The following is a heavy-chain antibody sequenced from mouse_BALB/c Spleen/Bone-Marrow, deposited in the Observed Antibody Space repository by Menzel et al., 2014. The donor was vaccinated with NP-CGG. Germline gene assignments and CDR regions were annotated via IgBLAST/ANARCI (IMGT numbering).Heavy chain of an antibody. CDR1: GFSLTSYG. D-gene: IGHD2-14*01. V-gene: IGHV2-3*01. CDR2: IWGDGST. J-gene: IGHJ4*01. CDR3: AKQDYYRYDYAMDY. Sequence: VNLVESGTGLVAPSQSLSITCTVSGFSLTSYGVSWVRQSPGKGLEWLGVIWGDGSTNYHSALISRLSISKDNSKSQVFLKLSSLQTDDTATYYCAKQDYYRYDYAMDYWGQGTSVTVSS.